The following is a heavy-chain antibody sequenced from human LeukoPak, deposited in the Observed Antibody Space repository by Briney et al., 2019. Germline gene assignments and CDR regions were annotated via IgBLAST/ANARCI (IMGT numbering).Heavy chain of an antibody. J-gene: IGHJ4*02. CDR2: ISSSSIYT. V-gene: IGHV3-11*05. CDR3: ARVGSYRGSYSDH. CDR1: GFTFSDYY. D-gene: IGHD1-26*01. Sequence: SGGSLRLSCAASGFTFSDYYMIWIRQAPGKGLEWVSHISSSSIYTKYADSVKGRFTISRDDAKNSLYLQMNSLRSEDSAIYYCARVGSYRGSYSDHWGQGTLVTASS.